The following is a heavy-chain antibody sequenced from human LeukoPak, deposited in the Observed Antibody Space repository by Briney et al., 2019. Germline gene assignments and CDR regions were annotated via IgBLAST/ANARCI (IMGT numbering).Heavy chain of an antibody. CDR3: ARAPYYYYYMDV. CDR1: GGAISSGSYY. V-gene: IGHV4-61*02. J-gene: IGHJ6*03. CDR2: IYTSGST. Sequence: SQTLSLTCTVSGGAISSGSYYWSWIRQPAGKGLEWIGRIYTSGSTNYHPSLKSRVTISVDTSKNQFSLKLSSVTAADTAVYYCARAPYYYYYMDVWGKGTTVTVSS.